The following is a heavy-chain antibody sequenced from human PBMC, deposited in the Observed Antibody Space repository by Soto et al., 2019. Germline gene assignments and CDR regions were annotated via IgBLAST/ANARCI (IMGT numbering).Heavy chain of an antibody. CDR3: AHILSGSQFNY. J-gene: IGHJ4*02. D-gene: IGHD3-9*01. CDR2: ISYSGST. V-gene: IGHV4-59*08. CDR1: GDSISSYSISVYY. Sequence: PSETLSLTCTVSGDSISSYSISVYYWSWIRQPPGKGLEWLGYISYSGSTNYNPSLKSRVTISVDTSKNQFSLKLNSMTAADTAIYYCAHILSGSQFNYWGQGTPVTVSS.